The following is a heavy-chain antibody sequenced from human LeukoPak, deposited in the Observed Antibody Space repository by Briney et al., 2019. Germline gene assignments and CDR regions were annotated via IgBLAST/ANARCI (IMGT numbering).Heavy chain of an antibody. CDR3: ARDDDPTVVTPFDY. Sequence: ASVKVSCTASGYTFTSYGISWVRQAPGQGLEWMGWISAYNGNTNYAQTLQGRVTMTTDTSTSTAYMELRSLRSDDTAVYYCARDDDPTVVTPFDYWGQGTLVTVSS. CDR2: ISAYNGNT. CDR1: GYTFTSYG. V-gene: IGHV1-18*01. D-gene: IGHD4-23*01. J-gene: IGHJ4*02.